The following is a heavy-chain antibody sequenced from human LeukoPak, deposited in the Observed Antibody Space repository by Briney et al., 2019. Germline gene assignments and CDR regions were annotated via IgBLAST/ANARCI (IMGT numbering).Heavy chain of an antibody. CDR3: ARFPYSSSWYYFDY. J-gene: IGHJ4*02. D-gene: IGHD6-13*01. CDR1: GGSIDSHY. Sequence: KPSETLSLTCTVSGGSIDSHYWSWNRQSAGKGLEWIGRFFTGGSTYYNPSLESRVTISVDTSKNQFSLKLSSVTAADTAVYYCARFPYSSSWYYFDYWGQGTLVTVSS. CDR2: FFTGGST. V-gene: IGHV4-4*07.